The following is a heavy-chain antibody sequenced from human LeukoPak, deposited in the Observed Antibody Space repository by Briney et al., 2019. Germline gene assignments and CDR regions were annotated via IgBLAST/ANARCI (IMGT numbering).Heavy chain of an antibody. D-gene: IGHD3-22*01. CDR1: SGSISSYY. V-gene: IGHV4-59*08. CDR2: IYYTGST. Sequence: SETLSLTCTVSSGSISSYYWSWIRQPPGKGLEWIGYIYYTGSTNYNPSLKSRVTISVDTSKNQFSLKLSSVTAADTAVYYCARHGAYDKVDYWGQGTLVTVSS. J-gene: IGHJ4*02. CDR3: ARHGAYDKVDY.